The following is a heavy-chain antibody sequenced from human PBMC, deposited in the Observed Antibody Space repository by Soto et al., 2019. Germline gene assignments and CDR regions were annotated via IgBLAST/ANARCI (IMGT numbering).Heavy chain of an antibody. CDR2: IDPDGSQK. Sequence: EVQLVDSGGDLVQPGGSLRLSCAASGFTFSTYWMSWVRQAPGKGLEWVANIDPDGSQKYYVDSVKGRFAISRDNAKNSRYQQMNSLRAEDTAVYCCARYMGPSGAYGYWGQGTLVTVSS. V-gene: IGHV3-7*01. CDR1: GFTFSTYW. CDR3: ARYMGPSGAYGY. D-gene: IGHD1-26*01. J-gene: IGHJ4*02.